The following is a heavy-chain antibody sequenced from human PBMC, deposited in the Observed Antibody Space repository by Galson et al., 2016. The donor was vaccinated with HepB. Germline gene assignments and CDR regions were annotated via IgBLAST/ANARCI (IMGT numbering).Heavy chain of an antibody. Sequence: SGKVSCKASGYTFASYGISWVRQAPGQGLEWMGWISAYNGNTNYAQKLQGRVTMTTDTSTSTAYMELRSLRSDDTAVYYCARDWLVAVFDYWGQGTLVTVSS. D-gene: IGHD6-19*01. CDR2: ISAYNGNT. CDR1: GYTFASYG. J-gene: IGHJ4*02. CDR3: ARDWLVAVFDY. V-gene: IGHV1-18*01.